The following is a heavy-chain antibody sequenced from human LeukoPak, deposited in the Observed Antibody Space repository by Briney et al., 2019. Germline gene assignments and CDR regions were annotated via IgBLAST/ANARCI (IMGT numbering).Heavy chain of an antibody. J-gene: IGHJ6*02. CDR2: VYHSGST. Sequence: SETLSLTCTVSGGSISSGSYYWGWIRQPPGKGLEWIGSVYHSGSTNYNPSLKSRVTISVDKSKNQFSLKLSSVTAADTAVYYCARAHSIASSYYGVDVWGQGTKVTVSS. D-gene: IGHD2/OR15-2a*01. V-gene: IGHV4-39*07. CDR3: ARAHSIASSYYGVDV. CDR1: GGSISSGSYY.